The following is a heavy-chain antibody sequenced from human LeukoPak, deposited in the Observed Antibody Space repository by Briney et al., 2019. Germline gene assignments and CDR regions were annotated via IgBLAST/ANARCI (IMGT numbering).Heavy chain of an antibody. CDR3: ARHGSIATGAFTY. J-gene: IGHJ4*02. D-gene: IGHD6-13*01. V-gene: IGHV4-39*01. Sequence: SETLSLTCSVSGGSISRSSYYWGWARQPPGKGLEWIGSIYYSGSTYYNPSLKSRVTISVDTSRNQFSLKLGSVTAADTAVYYCARHGSIATGAFTYWGQGTLVTVSS. CDR2: IYYSGST. CDR1: GGSISRSSYY.